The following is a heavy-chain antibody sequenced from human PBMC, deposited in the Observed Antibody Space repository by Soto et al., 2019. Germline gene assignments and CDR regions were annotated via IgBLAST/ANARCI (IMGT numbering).Heavy chain of an antibody. V-gene: IGHV3-72*01. CDR1: GFTFSDHY. Sequence: GGSLRLSCTVSGFTFSDHYMDWVRQAPGKGLEWVARSRNKANSYTTEYAASVKGRFTISRDDSKNSLYLQMNSLKTEDSAVYYCAKVNHYYMDVWGKGTTVTVSS. CDR3: AKVNHYYMDV. CDR2: SRNKANSYTT. J-gene: IGHJ6*03.